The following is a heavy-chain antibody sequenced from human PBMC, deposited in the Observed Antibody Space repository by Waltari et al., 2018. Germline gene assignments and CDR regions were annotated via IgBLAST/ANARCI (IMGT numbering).Heavy chain of an antibody. CDR2: ITRGSTYV. D-gene: IGHD5-12*01. V-gene: IGHV3-21*01. Sequence: EVQLVESGGDLVKPGESLRLSCAASGFAFSSYTMNWVRQAPGKGLQWVSSITRGSTYVYYADSLRGRFTVSRDNAKNSLFLEMNSLTAEDTAVYYCASQWGGYNQFDYWGPGTLVIVSS. CDR3: ASQWGGYNQFDY. CDR1: GFAFSSYT. J-gene: IGHJ4*02.